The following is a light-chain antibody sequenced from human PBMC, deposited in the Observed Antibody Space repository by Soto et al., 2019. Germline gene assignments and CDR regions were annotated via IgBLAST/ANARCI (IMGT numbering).Light chain of an antibody. Sequence: QSALTQPASVSGSRGQSITISCTGNSSDVGAYNFVSWYQQHPGKLPKLMIFDVSRRPSGVSDRFSGSKSGNTASLTISGLQAEDVGDYYCSSYTSSSTHVFGSGTKVTVL. J-gene: IGLJ1*01. V-gene: IGLV2-14*03. CDR1: SSDVGAYNF. CDR2: DVS. CDR3: SSYTSSSTHV.